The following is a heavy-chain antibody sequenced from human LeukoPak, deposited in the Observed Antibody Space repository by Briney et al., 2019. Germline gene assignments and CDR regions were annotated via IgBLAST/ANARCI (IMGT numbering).Heavy chain of an antibody. CDR3: ARVDYDSSGYHDAFDI. V-gene: IGHV4-30-4*08. D-gene: IGHD3-22*01. CDR2: IYYSGST. CDR1: GGSLSSGDYY. J-gene: IGHJ3*02. Sequence: PSETLSLTCTVSGGSLSSGDYYWSWIRQPPGKGLEWIGYIYYSGSTYYNPSLKSRVTISVVTSKNQFSLKLSSVTAADTAVYYCARVDYDSSGYHDAFDIWGQGTMVTVSS.